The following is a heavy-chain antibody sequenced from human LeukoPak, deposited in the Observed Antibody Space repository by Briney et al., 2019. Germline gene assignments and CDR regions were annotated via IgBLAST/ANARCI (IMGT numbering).Heavy chain of an antibody. D-gene: IGHD6-19*01. J-gene: IGHJ4*02. CDR1: GFTFSSYG. Sequence: GGSLRPSCAASGFTFSSYGMHWVRQAPGKGLEWVAVIWYDGSNKYYADSVKGRFTISRDNSKNTLYLQMNSLRAEDTAVYYCAKAVAVAGLFDYWGQGTLVTVSS. V-gene: IGHV3-33*06. CDR2: IWYDGSNK. CDR3: AKAVAVAGLFDY.